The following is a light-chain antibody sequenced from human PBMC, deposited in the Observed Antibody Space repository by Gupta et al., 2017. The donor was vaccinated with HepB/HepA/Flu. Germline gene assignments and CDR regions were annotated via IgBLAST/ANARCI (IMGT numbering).Light chain of an antibody. CDR2: AAS. CDR3: QQTDSTPIT. J-gene: IGKJ5*01. CDR1: QRISSY. Sequence: DIQMTQSPSSLSVSVGDRVTIPCRASQRISSYLNWYQQKPGRAPKLLIYAASSLQSGVPSRFSGSGSGTDFTLTISRLQPEDFATYYCQQTDSTPITFGQGTRLDIK. V-gene: IGKV1-39*01.